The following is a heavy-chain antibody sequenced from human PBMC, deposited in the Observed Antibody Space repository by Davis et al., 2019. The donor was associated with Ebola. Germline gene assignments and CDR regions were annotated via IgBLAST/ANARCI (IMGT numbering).Heavy chain of an antibody. J-gene: IGHJ4*02. CDR1: GVSISRHY. CDR2: IYYTGNA. V-gene: IGHV4-59*03. Sequence: PSETLSLTCTVSGVSISRHYWSWIRQPPGKRLEWIGSIYYTGNAYYNSSLASRATISVDTSKNQFSLKLTSVTAADKAMYYCSERGSSVWGQGTLVTVSS. CDR3: SERGSSV. D-gene: IGHD3-10*01.